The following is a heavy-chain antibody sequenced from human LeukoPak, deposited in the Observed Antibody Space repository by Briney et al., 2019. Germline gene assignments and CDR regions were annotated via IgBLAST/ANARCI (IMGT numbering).Heavy chain of an antibody. CDR3: ARASRGYCSGGSCYSRFDP. J-gene: IGHJ5*02. D-gene: IGHD2-15*01. Sequence: GASVKVSCKASGYTFTGYYMHWVQQAPGQGLEWMGWINPNSGGTNYAQKFQGRVTMTRDTSISTAYMELSRLRSDDTAVYYCARASRGYCSGGSCYSRFDPWGQGTLVTVSS. CDR2: INPNSGGT. V-gene: IGHV1-2*02. CDR1: GYTFTGYY.